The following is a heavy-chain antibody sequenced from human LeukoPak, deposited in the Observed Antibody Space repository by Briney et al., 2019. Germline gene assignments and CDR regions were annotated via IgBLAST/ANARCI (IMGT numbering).Heavy chain of an antibody. CDR3: ASLDTSFSNSAL. J-gene: IGHJ4*02. CDR1: GFTLSSYA. D-gene: IGHD6-6*01. Sequence: GGSLRLSCAASGFTLSSYAMSWVRQAPGKGLEWVSAISGSGGSTYYADSVKGRFTISRDNSKNTLYLQMNSLRAGDTAVYYCASLDTSFSNSALWGQGTLVTVSS. V-gene: IGHV3-23*01. CDR2: ISGSGGST.